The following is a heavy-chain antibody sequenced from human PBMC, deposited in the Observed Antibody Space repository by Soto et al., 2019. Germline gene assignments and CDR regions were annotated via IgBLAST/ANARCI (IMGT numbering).Heavy chain of an antibody. CDR3: ARAGPIAVAGDLEP. D-gene: IGHD6-19*01. CDR1: GGSFSGYY. V-gene: IGHV4-34*01. CDR2: INHSGST. J-gene: IGHJ5*02. Sequence: SETLSLTCAVYGGSFSGYYWSWIRQPPGKGLEWIGEINHSGSTNYNPSLKSRVTISVDTSKNQFSLKLSSVTAADTAVYYCARAGPIAVAGDLEPWGQGTLVTVSS.